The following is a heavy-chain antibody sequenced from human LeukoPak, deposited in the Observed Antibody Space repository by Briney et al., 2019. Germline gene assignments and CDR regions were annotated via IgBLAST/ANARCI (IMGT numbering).Heavy chain of an antibody. J-gene: IGHJ5*02. Sequence: KASETLSLTCTVSGGSISSSSYYWGWIRQPPGKGLEWIGSIYYSGSTYYNPSLKSRVTISVDTSKNQFSLKLSSVTAADTAVYYCASYQGSAMVRGVIIGVRSWAFDPWGQGTLVTVSS. CDR1: GGSISSSSYY. V-gene: IGHV4-39*01. CDR2: IYYSGST. CDR3: ASYQGSAMVRGVIIGVRSWAFDP. D-gene: IGHD3-10*01.